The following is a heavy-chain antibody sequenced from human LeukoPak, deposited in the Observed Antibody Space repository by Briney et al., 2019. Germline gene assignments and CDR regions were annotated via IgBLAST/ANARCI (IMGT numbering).Heavy chain of an antibody. Sequence: SETLSLTCTVSGDSISSSSYYWGWIRQPPGKGLEWIGTFYYGGSTYHNPSLKSRATISVDTSKNQFSLRLSSVTAADTALYYCASGGEQLWPYEPFSSWGQGTLVTVSS. CDR3: ASGGEQLWPYEPFSS. D-gene: IGHD1/OR15-1a*01. CDR1: GDSISSSSYY. V-gene: IGHV4-39*01. J-gene: IGHJ5*02. CDR2: FYYGGST.